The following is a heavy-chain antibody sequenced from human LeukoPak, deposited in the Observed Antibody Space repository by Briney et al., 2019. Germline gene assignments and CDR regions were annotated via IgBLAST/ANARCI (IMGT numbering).Heavy chain of an antibody. D-gene: IGHD5/OR15-5a*01. CDR2: VSDSGRS. CDR3: ATGGGIGVSHA. Sequence: PSQTLSLTCTVSGGSISSGGYYWSWIRQPPGKGLEWIGSVSDSGRSYSNPSLKSRVTVSADTSKNQFYLRLSSVTAADTALYYCATGGGIGVSHAWGQGTLVPVSS. CDR1: GGSISSGGYY. J-gene: IGHJ5*02. V-gene: IGHV4-30-2*03.